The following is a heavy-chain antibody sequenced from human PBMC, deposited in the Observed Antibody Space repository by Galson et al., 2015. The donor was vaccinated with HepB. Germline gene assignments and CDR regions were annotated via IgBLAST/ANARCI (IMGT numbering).Heavy chain of an antibody. CDR2: IDAGNGNT. CDR3: ARARYSSSGWFDP. CDR1: GYTFTTYA. D-gene: IGHD6-6*01. V-gene: IGHV1-3*01. Sequence: SVKASCKASGYTFTTYAIHWVRQAPGQGLEWMGWIDAGNGNTKYSQKLQDRVTITRDTSASTAYMDLSSLKSEDTALYYCARARYSSSGWFDPWGQGTLVTVSS. J-gene: IGHJ5*02.